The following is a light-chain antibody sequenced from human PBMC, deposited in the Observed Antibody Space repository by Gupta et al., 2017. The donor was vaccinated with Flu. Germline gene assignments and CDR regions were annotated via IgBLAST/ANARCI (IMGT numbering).Light chain of an antibody. V-gene: IGKV1-5*03. CDR3: QQDNSYPWT. CDR1: QTISSW. CDR2: KAS. Sequence: DIQMTQSPSTLSASVGDRVTITCRASQTISSWLAWYQQKPGKAPKLLIYKASSLESGVPSRFSGSSSGTEFTLTISSLQPDDFATYYCQQDNSYPWTFDQGTKVEIK. J-gene: IGKJ1*01.